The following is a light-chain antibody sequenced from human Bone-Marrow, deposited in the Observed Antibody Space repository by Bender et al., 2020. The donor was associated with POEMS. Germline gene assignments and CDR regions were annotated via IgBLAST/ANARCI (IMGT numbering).Light chain of an antibody. CDR3: QVWDRYTDHPV. CDR2: QDS. V-gene: IGLV3-21*02. J-gene: IGLJ7*01. CDR1: NIGTRS. Sequence: SYDLTQPPSVSVAPGQTAGITCVGNNIGTRSVNWYQQKPGQAPVLVVYQDSDRPSGIPERFSGSNSGNTATLTITRVEAGDEADYFCQVWDRYTDHPVFGEGTQLTVL.